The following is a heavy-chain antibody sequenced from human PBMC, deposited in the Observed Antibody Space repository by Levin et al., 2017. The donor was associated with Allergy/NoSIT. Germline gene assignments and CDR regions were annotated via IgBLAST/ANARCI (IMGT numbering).Heavy chain of an antibody. CDR1: GYTFTGYY. V-gene: IGHV1-2*02. J-gene: IGHJ3*02. CDR3: ARIGKWELLWGGRGSFDI. Sequence: ASVKVSCKASGYTFTGYYLHWLRQAPGQGLEWMGWINPNSGGTNYAQKFQGRVTMTRDTSISTAYMELSRLRSDDTAVYYCARIGKWELLWGGRGSFDIWGQGTMVTVSS. D-gene: IGHD1-26*01. CDR2: INPNSGGT.